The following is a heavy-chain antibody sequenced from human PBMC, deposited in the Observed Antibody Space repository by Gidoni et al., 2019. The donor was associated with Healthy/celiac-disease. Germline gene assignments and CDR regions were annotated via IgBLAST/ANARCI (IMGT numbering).Heavy chain of an antibody. D-gene: IGHD3-22*01. J-gene: IGHJ3*02. V-gene: IGHV5-51*01. CDR2: IYPGDSDT. CDR3: ARPYTYDSSGYYYVGAFDI. CDR1: GYSFTSYW. Sequence: EVQLVQSGAEVKKPGESLKISCKGSGYSFTSYWIGWVRQMPGKGLEWMGIIYPGDSDTRYSPSFQGQVTISADKSISTAYLQWSSLKASDTAMYYCARPYTYDSSGYYYVGAFDIWGQGTMVTVSS.